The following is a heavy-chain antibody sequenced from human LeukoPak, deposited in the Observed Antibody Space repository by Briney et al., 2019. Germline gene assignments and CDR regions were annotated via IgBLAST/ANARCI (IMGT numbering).Heavy chain of an antibody. CDR1: GFTFSNYA. Sequence: PGGSLRLSCAASGFTFSNYAMSWVRQAPGKGLEWVSAISGSDGTTYYADSVKGRFTISRDNSKNTPYLQMNSLRAEDTAVYYCAKDLTYYDFWSAPDDWGQGTLVTVSS. D-gene: IGHD3-3*01. J-gene: IGHJ4*02. CDR3: AKDLTYYDFWSAPDD. CDR2: ISGSDGTT. V-gene: IGHV3-23*01.